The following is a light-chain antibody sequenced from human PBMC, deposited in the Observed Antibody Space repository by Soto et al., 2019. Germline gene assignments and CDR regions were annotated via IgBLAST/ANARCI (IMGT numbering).Light chain of an antibody. CDR1: QNINAW. CDR3: QLSYSTPQT. CDR2: DAS. Sequence: DIHMTQSPSSLSVSVGDRVSITCRTSQNINAWLAWYQQRPGQAPKLLIYDASTVQSGVPSRFSGSGSGTDFTLTISSLQPEDFATYYCQLSYSTPQTFGQGTKVDIK. V-gene: IGKV1-39*01. J-gene: IGKJ1*01.